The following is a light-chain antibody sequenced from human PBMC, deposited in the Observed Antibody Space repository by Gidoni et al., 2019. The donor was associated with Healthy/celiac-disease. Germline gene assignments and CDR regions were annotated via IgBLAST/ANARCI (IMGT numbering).Light chain of an antibody. CDR1: QSVSSN. CDR3: QQYNNWPWT. V-gene: IGKV3-15*01. J-gene: IGKJ1*01. Sequence: EIVMTQSPATLSVSSGERATLSCRASQSVSSNLAWYQQTPGQAPRLLIYGASTRATGIPARFSGSGSGTEFTLTISSLQSEDFAVYYCQQYNNWPWTFGQGTKVEIK. CDR2: GAS.